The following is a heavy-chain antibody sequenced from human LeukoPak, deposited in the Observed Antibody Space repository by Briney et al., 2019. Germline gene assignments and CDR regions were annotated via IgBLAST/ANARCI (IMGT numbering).Heavy chain of an antibody. CDR3: ARDRKAVTIFGVTNDAFDI. D-gene: IGHD3-3*01. Sequence: GGSLRLSCAASGFTFSSYGTHWVRQAPGKGLEWVAVTWYDGSNEYYADSVRGRFTVSRDNSKNTLYLQMNSLRAEDTAVYYCARDRKAVTIFGVTNDAFDIWGQGTMVTVSS. CDR2: TWYDGSNE. CDR1: GFTFSSYG. J-gene: IGHJ3*02. V-gene: IGHV3-33*01.